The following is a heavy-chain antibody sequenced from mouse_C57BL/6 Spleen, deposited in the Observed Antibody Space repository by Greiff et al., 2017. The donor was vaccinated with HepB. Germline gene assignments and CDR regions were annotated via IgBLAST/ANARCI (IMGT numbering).Heavy chain of an antibody. V-gene: IGHV10-1*01. CDR1: GFSFNTYA. D-gene: IGHD2-1*01. J-gene: IGHJ4*01. CDR2: IRSKSNNYAT. Sequence: EVQGVESGGGLVQPKGSLKLSCAASGFSFNTYAMNWVRQAPGKGLEWVARIRSKSNNYATYYADSVKDRFTISRDDSESMLYLQMNNLKTEDTAMYYCVRHAIYYAAMDYWGQGTSVTVSS. CDR3: VRHAIYYAAMDY.